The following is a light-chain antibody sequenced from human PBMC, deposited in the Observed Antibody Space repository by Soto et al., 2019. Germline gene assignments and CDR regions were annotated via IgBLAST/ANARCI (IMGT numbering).Light chain of an antibody. V-gene: IGKV3-15*01. CDR2: VAS. CDR3: QQYNVWPLT. CDR1: QSVNSN. Sequence: EVVKTEYPVTLSVSPGDRATLSCRASQSVNSNLAWYQQKPGQTPKLLIYVASTRATGIPARFSGSGSGTEFTLTISSLQSEDFAVYYCQQYNVWPLTFGGGTKVEFK. J-gene: IGKJ4*01.